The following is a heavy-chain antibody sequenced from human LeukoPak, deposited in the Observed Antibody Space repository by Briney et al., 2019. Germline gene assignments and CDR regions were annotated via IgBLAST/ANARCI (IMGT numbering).Heavy chain of an antibody. CDR1: GFTFSSYA. V-gene: IGHV3-30-3*01. CDR3: ARGGRDSSGYYYEYFDY. Sequence: GGSLRLSCAASGFTFSSYAMHWVRQAPGKGLEWVAVISYDGSNKYYADSVKGRFTISRDNSKNTLYLQMNSLRAEDTAVYYCARGGRDSSGYYYEYFDYWGQGTLVTVSS. CDR2: ISYDGSNK. D-gene: IGHD3-22*01. J-gene: IGHJ4*02.